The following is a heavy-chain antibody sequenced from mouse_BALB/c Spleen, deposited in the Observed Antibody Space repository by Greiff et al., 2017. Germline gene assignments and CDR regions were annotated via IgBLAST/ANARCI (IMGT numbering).Heavy chain of an antibody. V-gene: IGHV1S34*01. Sequence: LVKTGASVKISCKASGYSFTGYYMHWVKQSHGKSLEWIGYISCYNGATSYNQKFKGKATFTVDTSSSTAYMQFNSLTSEDSAVYYCARGGYYGNYVDYFDYWCQGTTLTVSS. CDR2: ISCYNGAT. CDR3: ARGGYYGNYVDYFDY. J-gene: IGHJ2*01. CDR1: GYSFTGYY. D-gene: IGHD2-1*01.